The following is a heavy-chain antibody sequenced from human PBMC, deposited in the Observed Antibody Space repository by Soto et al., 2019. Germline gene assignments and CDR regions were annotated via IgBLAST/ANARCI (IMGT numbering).Heavy chain of an antibody. Sequence: QVQLVQSGAEVKKPGASVKVSCKASGYTFTGYYMHWVRQAPGQGLEWMGWINPNSGGTNYAQEFQGWVTITRDTSISTAYMELSRLRSDDTAVYYCARAGPIVVVVAAFDAFDIWGQGTMVTVSS. V-gene: IGHV1-2*04. CDR3: ARAGPIVVVVAAFDAFDI. D-gene: IGHD2-15*01. CDR1: GYTFTGYY. CDR2: INPNSGGT. J-gene: IGHJ3*02.